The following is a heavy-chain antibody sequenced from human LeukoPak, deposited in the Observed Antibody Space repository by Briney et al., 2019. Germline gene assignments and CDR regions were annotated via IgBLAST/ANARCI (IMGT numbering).Heavy chain of an antibody. Sequence: GASVKVSCKASGYTFTSYGISWVRQAPGQGLEWMGWISAYNGNTNYAQKLQGRVTMTRDTSISTAYMELSRLRSDDTAVYYCARVLGYYDSSLDYWGQGTLVTVSS. CDR3: ARVLGYYDSSLDY. D-gene: IGHD3-22*01. J-gene: IGHJ4*02. V-gene: IGHV1-18*01. CDR1: GYTFTSYG. CDR2: ISAYNGNT.